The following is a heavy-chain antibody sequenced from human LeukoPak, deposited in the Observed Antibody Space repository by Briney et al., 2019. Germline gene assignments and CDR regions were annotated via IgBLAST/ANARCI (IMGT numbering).Heavy chain of an antibody. D-gene: IGHD2-21*02. CDR2: IYYSGST. J-gene: IGHJ2*01. CDR3: ARHVSSDLRIVVVTSDWYFDL. CDR1: GGSITSSRYY. Sequence: PSETLSLTCSVSGGSITSSRYYRGWIRQSPGGGLEWIGTIYYSGSTYYNPSLRSRVTISADTSKNQFSLNLSPVTAADTAVYYCARHVSSDLRIVVVTSDWYFDLWGRGTLVTVSS. V-gene: IGHV4-39*01.